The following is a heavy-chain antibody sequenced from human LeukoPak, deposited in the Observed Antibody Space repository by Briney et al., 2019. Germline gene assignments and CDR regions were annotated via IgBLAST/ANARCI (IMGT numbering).Heavy chain of an antibody. CDR1: GYSFTSYW. J-gene: IGHJ4*02. D-gene: IGHD2-15*01. V-gene: IGHV5-10-1*01. CDR2: IDPSDSYT. CDR3: ARQGSLGYCSGGSCSRSDY. Sequence: GEPLRISCKGSGYSFTSYWISWVRQMPGKGLEWMGRIDPSDSYTNYSPSFQGHVTISADKSISAAYLQWSSLKASDTAMYYCARQGSLGYCSGGSCSRSDYWGQGTLVTVSS.